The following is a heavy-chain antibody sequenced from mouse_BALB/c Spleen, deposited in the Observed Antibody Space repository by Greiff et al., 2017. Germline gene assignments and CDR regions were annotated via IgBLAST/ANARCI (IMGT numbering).Heavy chain of an antibody. CDR3: ARGGLLTGMYAMDY. CDR1: GFTFSDYG. V-gene: IGHV5-15*02. Sequence: EVMLVESGGGLVQPGGSRKLSCAASGFTFSDYGMAWVRQAPGKGPEWVAFISNLAYSIYYADTVTGRFTISRENAKNTLYLEMSSLMSEDTAMYYCARGGLLTGMYAMDYWGQGTSVTVSS. D-gene: IGHD2-3*01. CDR2: ISNLAYSI. J-gene: IGHJ4*01.